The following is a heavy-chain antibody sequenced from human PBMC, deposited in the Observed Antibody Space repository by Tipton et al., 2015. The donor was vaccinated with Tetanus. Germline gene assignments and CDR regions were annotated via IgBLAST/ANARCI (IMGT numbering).Heavy chain of an antibody. D-gene: IGHD6-13*01. CDR3: ARGWGSSWYYFDY. CDR1: GDSISSFY. V-gene: IGHV4-4*07. CDR2: IYPSGST. J-gene: IGHJ4*02. Sequence: TLSLTCSVSGDSISSFYWSWIRQPAGKGLEWIGRIYPSGSTNYNPSLKSRVTMSVDTSKRQSSLKLNSVTAADTAVYYCARGWGSSWYYFDYWGQGILVTVSS.